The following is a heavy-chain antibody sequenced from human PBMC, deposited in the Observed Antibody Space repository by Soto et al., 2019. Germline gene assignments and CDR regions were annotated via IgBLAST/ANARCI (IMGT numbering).Heavy chain of an antibody. CDR3: ATSPYSGSYLDY. Sequence: ASVKVSCKASGGTFSSYAISWVRQAPGQGLEWMGGIIPIFGTANYAQKFQGRVTITADESTSTAYMELSSLRSEDTAVYYCATSPYSGSYLDYWGQGTLVTVSS. V-gene: IGHV1-69*13. CDR2: IIPIFGTA. CDR1: GGTFSSYA. J-gene: IGHJ4*02. D-gene: IGHD1-26*01.